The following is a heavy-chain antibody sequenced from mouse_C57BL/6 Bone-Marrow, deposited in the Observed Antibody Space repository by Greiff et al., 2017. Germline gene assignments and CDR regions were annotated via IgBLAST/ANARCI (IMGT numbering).Heavy chain of an antibody. V-gene: IGHV5-17*01. J-gene: IGHJ4*01. D-gene: IGHD1-1*01. Sequence: EVKLEESGGGLVKPGGSLKLSCAASGFTFSDYGMHWVRQAPEKGLEWVAYISSGSSTIYYADTVKGRFTISRDNAKNTLFLQMTSLRSEDTAMYYCARREDYYYGSSFYAMDYWGQGTSVTVSS. CDR1: GFTFSDYG. CDR3: ARREDYYYGSSFYAMDY. CDR2: ISSGSSTI.